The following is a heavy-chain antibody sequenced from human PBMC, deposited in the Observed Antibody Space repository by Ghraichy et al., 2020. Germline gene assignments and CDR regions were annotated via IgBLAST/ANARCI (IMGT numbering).Heavy chain of an antibody. J-gene: IGHJ6*02. CDR1: GFTFSSFA. CDR3: AKEGTTTFFYYGLDV. D-gene: IGHD4-11*01. Sequence: LSLTCAASGFTFSSFAMHWVRQAPGKGLEWVAVVLYDGSIKYYADSVKGRFTISRDNSKNTLYLQMSSLSTEDTAVYYCAKEGTTTFFYYGLDVWGLGTTVTVSS. CDR2: VLYDGSIK. V-gene: IGHV3-30*18.